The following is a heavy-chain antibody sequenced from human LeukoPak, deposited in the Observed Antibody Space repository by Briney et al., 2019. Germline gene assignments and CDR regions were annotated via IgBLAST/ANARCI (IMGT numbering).Heavy chain of an antibody. CDR1: GFTFSSYA. CDR2: SSGSGGST. CDR3: AKRGYASSGYVDY. J-gene: IGHJ4*02. Sequence: PGGSLRLSCTASGFTFSSYAMSWVRQAPGQGLDRVSASSGSGGSTYYADSVKGRFTISRDNSKNTLYLQMNSLRAEDTAVYYCAKRGYASSGYVDYWGQGTLVTVSS. V-gene: IGHV3-23*01. D-gene: IGHD3-22*01.